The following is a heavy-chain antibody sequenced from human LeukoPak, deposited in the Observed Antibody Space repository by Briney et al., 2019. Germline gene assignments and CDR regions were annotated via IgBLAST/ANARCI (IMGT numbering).Heavy chain of an antibody. CDR1: GYTFTKYG. D-gene: IGHD4-17*01. V-gene: IGHV1-18*01. Sequence: GASVKVSCKASGYTFTKYGITWVRQAPGQGPEWVGWISAYNGHTESAQKFQGRVTMTTDTSTNTAYMELRSRRSDDTAVYYCARTGIDYGDYGLLDYWGQGSLVTVSS. CDR3: ARTGIDYGDYGLLDY. J-gene: IGHJ4*02. CDR2: ISAYNGHT.